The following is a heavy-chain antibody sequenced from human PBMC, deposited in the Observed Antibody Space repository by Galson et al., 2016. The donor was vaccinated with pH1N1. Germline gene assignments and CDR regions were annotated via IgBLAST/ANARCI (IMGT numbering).Heavy chain of an antibody. CDR1: GFTFSNTW. D-gene: IGHD1-14*01. CDR2: IKSKFHGGAT. V-gene: IGHV3-15*01. J-gene: IGHJ3*01. CDR3: CGWHDDAWGTGNTFEV. Sequence: SLRLSCAASGFTFSNTWMHWVRQAPGKGLEWVGRIKSKFHGGATDYAAPVQGGFTISRDDSENTLYLQMNSRKTEDTALYYCCGWHDDAWGTGNTFEVWGQGTMVSVCS.